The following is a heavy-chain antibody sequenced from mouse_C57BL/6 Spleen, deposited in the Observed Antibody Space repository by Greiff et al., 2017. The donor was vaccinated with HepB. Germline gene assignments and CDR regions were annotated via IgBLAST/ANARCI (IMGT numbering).Heavy chain of an antibody. CDR3: ARYEYYGSSPYWYFDV. D-gene: IGHD1-1*01. V-gene: IGHV1-75*01. J-gene: IGHJ1*03. Sequence: QVQLQPSGPELVKPGASVTISCKASGYTFTDYYLNWVKQRPGQGLEWIGWIFPGSGSTYYNEKFKGKATLTVDKSSSTAYMLLSSLTSEDSAVYFCARYEYYGSSPYWYFDVWGTGTTVTVSS. CDR2: IFPGSGST. CDR1: GYTFTDYY.